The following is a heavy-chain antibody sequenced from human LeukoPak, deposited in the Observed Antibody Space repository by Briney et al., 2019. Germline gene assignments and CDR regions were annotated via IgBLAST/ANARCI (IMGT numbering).Heavy chain of an antibody. Sequence: PSETLSLTCAVYGGSFSGYYWSWIRQPPGKGLEWIGEINHSGSTNYNPSHKSRVTISVDTSKNQFSLKLSSVTAADTAVYYCATPPSAYYDFWSGSWGQGTLVTVSS. D-gene: IGHD3-3*01. J-gene: IGHJ5*02. CDR2: INHSGST. CDR1: GGSFSGYY. CDR3: ATPPSAYYDFWSGS. V-gene: IGHV4-34*01.